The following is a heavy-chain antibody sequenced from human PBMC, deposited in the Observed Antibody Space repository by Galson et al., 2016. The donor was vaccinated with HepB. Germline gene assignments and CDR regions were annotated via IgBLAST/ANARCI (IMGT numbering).Heavy chain of an antibody. J-gene: IGHJ4*02. CDR2: IYSGGST. V-gene: IGHV3-53*05. CDR1: GFVLTNNY. D-gene: IGHD2-2*01. Sequence: SLRLSCAASGFVLTNNYMNWVRQAPGKGLAWVSVIYSGGSTYSADSVKGRFTVPRDNSKNTQYLQMNSLRAEDTAVYYCAKDAIRACGTGCYADYWGQRTLVAVSS. CDR3: AKDAIRACGTGCYADY.